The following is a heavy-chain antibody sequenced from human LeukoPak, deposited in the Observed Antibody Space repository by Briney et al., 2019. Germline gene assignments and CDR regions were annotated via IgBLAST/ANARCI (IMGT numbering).Heavy chain of an antibody. V-gene: IGHV1-2*02. Sequence: ASVKVSCKASGYTFTGYYMHWVRQAPGQGLEWMGWINPNSGGTNYAQKFQGRVTMTRDTSISTAYMELSSLRSEDTPVYYCARTLEWLNPSDYWGQGTLVTVSS. CDR1: GYTFTGYY. CDR2: INPNSGGT. CDR3: ARTLEWLNPSDY. D-gene: IGHD3-3*01. J-gene: IGHJ4*02.